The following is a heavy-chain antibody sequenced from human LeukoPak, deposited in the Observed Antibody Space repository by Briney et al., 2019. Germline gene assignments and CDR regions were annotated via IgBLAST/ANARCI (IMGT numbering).Heavy chain of an antibody. CDR2: ISNNGGYT. V-gene: IGHV3-23*01. J-gene: IGHJ4*02. CDR1: GFTFSSSA. Sequence: GVSLRLSCAASGFTFSSSAMSWVRQAPGKGLEWVSAISNNGGYTYYADSVQGRFTISRDNSKSTLCLQMNGLRAEDTAVYYCAKQLGYCSDGSCYFPYWGQGTLVTVSS. CDR3: AKQLGYCSDGSCYFPY. D-gene: IGHD2-15*01.